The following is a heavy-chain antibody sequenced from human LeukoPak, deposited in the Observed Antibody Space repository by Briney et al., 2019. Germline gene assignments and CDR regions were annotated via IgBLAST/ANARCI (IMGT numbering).Heavy chain of an antibody. Sequence: PAGSLRLSCAASGFIFSDYAMSWVRQAPGKGLEWVSIIYSGGNTDYADSVKGRFTISRDNSKNTLYLQMNSLRVEDMAVYYCATYGGSYYLDYWGQGTLVTVSS. J-gene: IGHJ4*02. CDR3: ATYGGSYYLDY. CDR1: GFIFSDYA. CDR2: IIYSGGNT. D-gene: IGHD1-26*01. V-gene: IGHV3-23*03.